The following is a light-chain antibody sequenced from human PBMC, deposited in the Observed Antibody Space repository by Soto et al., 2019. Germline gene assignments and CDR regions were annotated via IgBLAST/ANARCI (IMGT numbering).Light chain of an antibody. CDR1: QSVSSDY. CDR3: QLYGGSRPFT. V-gene: IGKV3-20*01. Sequence: EIVLTQSPGTLSLSPGERATLSCRASQSVSSDYLAWYQQKPGQAPRLLISRASRRATGIPDRFSGSGSGTDFTLTITGLEAEDFADYYCQLYGGSRPFTFGPVTKVEIK. CDR2: RAS. J-gene: IGKJ3*01.